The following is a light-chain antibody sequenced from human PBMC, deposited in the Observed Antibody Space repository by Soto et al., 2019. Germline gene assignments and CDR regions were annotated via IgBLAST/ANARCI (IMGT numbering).Light chain of an antibody. CDR1: SSDIGGYKY. CDR2: EVS. J-gene: IGLJ1*01. V-gene: IGLV2-14*01. CDR3: ASHADNRAYV. Sequence: QSVLTQPASVSESPGQSITISCAGTSSDIGGYKYVSWYQQHPDKAPKLMIYEVSNRPSGVSNRFSGSKSGNTASLTISGLQAEDEADYYCASHADNRAYVFGTGTKVTVL.